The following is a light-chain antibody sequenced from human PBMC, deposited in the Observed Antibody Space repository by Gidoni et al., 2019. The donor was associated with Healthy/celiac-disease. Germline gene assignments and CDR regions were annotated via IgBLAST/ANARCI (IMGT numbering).Light chain of an antibody. V-gene: IGKV3-11*01. J-gene: IGKJ5*01. Sequence: PGERATLSCRASQSVSSYLAWYQQKPGQAPRLLIYDASNRATGIPARFSGSGSGTDFTLTISSLEPEDFAVYYCQQRSNWPPITFGQXTRLEIK. CDR2: DAS. CDR1: QSVSSY. CDR3: QQRSNWPPIT.